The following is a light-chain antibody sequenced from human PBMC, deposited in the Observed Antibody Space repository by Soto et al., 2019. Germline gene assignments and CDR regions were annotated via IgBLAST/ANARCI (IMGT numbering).Light chain of an antibody. CDR1: QSISSTY. CDR3: QQYFGSLYT. Sequence: SVLTQSPGTLSLFPGEGATLSCRTSQSISSTYLAWYQQRPGQAPRLLIYAASSSATGIPDRFSGSGSGKDFTLNISRLEPEDFAVYYCQQYFGSLYTFGQGTKLEIK. CDR2: AAS. V-gene: IGKV3-20*01. J-gene: IGKJ2*01.